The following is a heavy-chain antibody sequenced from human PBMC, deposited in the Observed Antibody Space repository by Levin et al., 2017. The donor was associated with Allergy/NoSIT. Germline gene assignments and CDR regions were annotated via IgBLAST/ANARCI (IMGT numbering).Heavy chain of an antibody. V-gene: IGHV1-18*01. CDR1: GYTFTSYG. CDR3: ARDMVVTDPYGGWFDP. J-gene: IGHJ5*02. Sequence: ASVKVSCKASGYTFTSYGISWVRQAPGQGLEWMGWISAYNGNTNYAQKLQGRVTMTTDTSTSTAYMELRSLRSDDTAVYYCARDMVVTDPYGGWFDPWGQGTLVTVSS. D-gene: IGHD2-21*02. CDR2: ISAYNGNT.